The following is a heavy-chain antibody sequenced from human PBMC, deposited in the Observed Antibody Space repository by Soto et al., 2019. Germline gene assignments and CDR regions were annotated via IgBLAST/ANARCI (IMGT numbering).Heavy chain of an antibody. V-gene: IGHV4-39*01. CDR3: ARLEGLATISYYFGF. Sequence: NPSETLSLTCTVSDDSINSDKYYWGWIRQPQGKGLEWIGSIYYRGNAYYNPSLQTRVTISLDKSRSQFSLKLNSVTAADSAVYFCARLEGLATISYYFGFWGPGALVTVSS. CDR1: DDSINSDKYY. D-gene: IGHD3-9*01. CDR2: IYYRGNA. J-gene: IGHJ4*02.